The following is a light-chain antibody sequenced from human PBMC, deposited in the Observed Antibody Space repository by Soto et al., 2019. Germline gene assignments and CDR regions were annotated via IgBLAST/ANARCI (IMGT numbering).Light chain of an antibody. CDR1: QSVSSY. J-gene: IGKJ2*01. Sequence: EIVLTQSPATLSLSPGERATLSCRASQSVSSYLAWYQQKPGQAPRLLIYDASNRATGIPARFSGSGSGTDFTLTISSLEPEDFAVYYCQLRSNWPLMYTFGQGTQLEIK. V-gene: IGKV3-11*01. CDR3: QLRSNWPLMYT. CDR2: DAS.